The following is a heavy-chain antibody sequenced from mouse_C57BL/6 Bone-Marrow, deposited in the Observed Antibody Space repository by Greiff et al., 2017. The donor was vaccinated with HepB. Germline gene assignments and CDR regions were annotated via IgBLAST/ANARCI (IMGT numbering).Heavy chain of an antibody. CDR1: GYNFTSYG. CDR3: ARSGSNYEAAWFAY. J-gene: IGHJ3*01. V-gene: IGHV1-81*01. CDR2: IYPRSGNT. D-gene: IGHD2-5*01. Sequence: QVQLQQSGAELARPGASVKLSCKASGYNFTSYGISWVKQRTGQGLEWIGEIYPRSGNTYYNEKFKGKATLTADKSSSTAYMELRSLTSEDSAVYFCARSGSNYEAAWFAYWGQGTLVTVSA.